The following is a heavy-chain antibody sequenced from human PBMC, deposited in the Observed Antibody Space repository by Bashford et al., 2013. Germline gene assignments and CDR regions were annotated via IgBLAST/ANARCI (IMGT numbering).Heavy chain of an antibody. CDR1: GDSITHYF. CDR3: ARGKTWFDP. Sequence: SETLSLTCTVSGDSITHYFWNWIRQSPGKGLEWIAFIDYSGLTVYNPSLESRVTISMDTSKNQFSLRLNSVTAADTAVYYCARGKTWFDPWGQGTPVTVSS. V-gene: IGHV4-59*08. J-gene: IGHJ5*02. CDR2: IDYSGLT.